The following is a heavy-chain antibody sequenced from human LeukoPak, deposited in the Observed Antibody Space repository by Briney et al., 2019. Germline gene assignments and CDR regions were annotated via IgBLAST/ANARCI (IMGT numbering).Heavy chain of an antibody. D-gene: IGHD2-21*01. Sequence: GESLKISCKTSGYNFPSYWIGWVRQTPGKGLQWMGLIYPRDSKTTYSPSFQGQVTLSVDKSIGAAYLEWRSLQASDTAIYYCARVGCGDTACYRLDSWGQGTLVTVSS. V-gene: IGHV5-51*01. CDR1: GYNFPSYW. CDR2: IYPRDSKT. J-gene: IGHJ4*02. CDR3: ARVGCGDTACYRLDS.